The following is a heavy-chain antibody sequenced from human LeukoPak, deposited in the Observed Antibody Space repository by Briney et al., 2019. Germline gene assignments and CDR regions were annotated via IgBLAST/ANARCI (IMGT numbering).Heavy chain of an antibody. J-gene: IGHJ4*02. Sequence: ASVKVSCKVSGYTLTELSMHWVRQAPGKGLEWMGGFDPEDGETIYAQKFQGRVTMTEDTSTDTAYMELGSLRSEDTAVYYCATANYSIRYYDFWSGYGYYFDYWGQGTLVTVSS. CDR3: ATANYSIRYYDFWSGYGYYFDY. CDR2: FDPEDGET. CDR1: GYTLTELS. D-gene: IGHD3-3*01. V-gene: IGHV1-24*01.